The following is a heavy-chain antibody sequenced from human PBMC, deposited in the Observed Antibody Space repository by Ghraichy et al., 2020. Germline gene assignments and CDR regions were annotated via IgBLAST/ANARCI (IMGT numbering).Heavy chain of an antibody. Sequence: GGSLRLSCVGSGSTFSSKSINWVRQAPGKGLEWVSQINPGGSVIVYADSVKGRFTISRDNAKNSLYLQMNSLRDEDTAVYYCASDASGWFFDYWGQGTLVTVSS. D-gene: IGHD6-19*01. CDR1: GSTFSSKS. V-gene: IGHV3-48*02. CDR2: INPGGSVI. CDR3: ASDASGWFFDY. J-gene: IGHJ4*02.